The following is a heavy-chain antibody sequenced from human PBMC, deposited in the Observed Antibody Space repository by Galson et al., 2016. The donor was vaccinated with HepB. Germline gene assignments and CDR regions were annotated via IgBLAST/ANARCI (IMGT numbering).Heavy chain of an antibody. V-gene: IGHV3-43D*04. CDR3: VRNEPPYDISGYPGDY. CDR1: GFTFDDYA. Sequence: SLRLSCAASGFTFDDYAMHWVRQPPGKGLEWVSLITWDGRRASYADSVRGRFTISRDNSKNSLFLQMKNLRVEDTAFYYCVRNEPPYDISGYPGDYWGQGTLVTVSS. J-gene: IGHJ4*02. D-gene: IGHD3-22*01. CDR2: ITWDGRRA.